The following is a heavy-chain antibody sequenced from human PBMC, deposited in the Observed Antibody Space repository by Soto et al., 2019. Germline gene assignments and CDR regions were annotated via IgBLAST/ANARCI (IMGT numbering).Heavy chain of an antibody. CDR3: VRGGGEMTNPPPYLY. V-gene: IGHV1-69*06. D-gene: IGHD3-16*01. J-gene: IGHJ4*02. CDR1: GYTFTGYY. Sequence: GASVKVSCKASGYTFTGYYMHWVRQAPGQGLEWMGGVIPIFLKANYAQKFQGRVTITADKSTNTVYMEMNSLMSEDTAVYYCVRGGGEMTNPPPYLYWGQGTQVTVSS. CDR2: VIPIFLKA.